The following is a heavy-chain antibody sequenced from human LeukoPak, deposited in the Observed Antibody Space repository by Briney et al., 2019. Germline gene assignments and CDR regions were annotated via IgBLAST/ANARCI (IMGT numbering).Heavy chain of an antibody. D-gene: IGHD1-26*01. CDR3: ATDGGYSGTLHH. Sequence: ASVKVSCKVSGYTLTELPMHWVRQAPGKGLEWMGGFDPEDGETIYAQKFQGRVTMTEDTSTDTAYMELSSLRSEDTAVYYCATDGGYSGTLHHWGQGTLVTVSS. V-gene: IGHV1-24*01. CDR2: FDPEDGET. J-gene: IGHJ5*02. CDR1: GYTLTELP.